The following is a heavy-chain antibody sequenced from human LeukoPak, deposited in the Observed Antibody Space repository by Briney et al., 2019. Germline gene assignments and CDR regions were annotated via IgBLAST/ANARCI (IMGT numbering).Heavy chain of an antibody. CDR2: IYTSGST. J-gene: IGHJ4*02. CDR3: AGGGYGDYSSY. CDR1: GGSFSGYY. Sequence: SETLSLTCAVYGGSFSGYYWSWIRQPAGKGLEWIGRIYTSGSTNYNPSLKSRVTMSVDTSKNQFSLKLSSVTAADTAVYYCAGGGYGDYSSYWGQGTLVTVSS. V-gene: IGHV4-59*10. D-gene: IGHD4-17*01.